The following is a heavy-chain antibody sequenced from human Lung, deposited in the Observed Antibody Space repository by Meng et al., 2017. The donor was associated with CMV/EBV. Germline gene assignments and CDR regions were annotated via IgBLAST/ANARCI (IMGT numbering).Heavy chain of an antibody. Sequence: GESXKISCAASGFTFSDFYMTWIRQAPGKGLEWVSYISKRGDTIYYADSLKGRFTISRDNAENSLYLHMNSLRAEDTAVYYCARDCSSLSCGGNYFDYWGQGTXVTVYS. D-gene: IGHD2-2*01. CDR1: GFTFSDFY. J-gene: IGHJ4*02. CDR3: ARDCSSLSCGGNYFDY. CDR2: ISKRGDTI. V-gene: IGHV3-11*01.